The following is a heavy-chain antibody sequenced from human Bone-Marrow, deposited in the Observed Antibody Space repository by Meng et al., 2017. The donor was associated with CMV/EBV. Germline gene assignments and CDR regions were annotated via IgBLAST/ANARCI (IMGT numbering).Heavy chain of an antibody. CDR1: GYSFTSYW. D-gene: IGHD3-3*01. CDR2: IYPGDSDT. Sequence: NVSCKGSGYSFTSYWIGWVRQMPGKGLEWMGIIYPGDSDTRYSPSFQGQVTISADKSISTAYLQWSSLKASDTAMYYCARQMGKTDFWSGYYGDDAFEIWGQGTMVTVSS. J-gene: IGHJ3*02. V-gene: IGHV5-51*01. CDR3: ARQMGKTDFWSGYYGDDAFEI.